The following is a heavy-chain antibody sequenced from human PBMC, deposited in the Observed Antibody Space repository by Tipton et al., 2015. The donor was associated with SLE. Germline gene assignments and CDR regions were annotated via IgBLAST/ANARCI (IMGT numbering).Heavy chain of an antibody. Sequence: GSLRLSCTASEFTFSNYWMHWVRQAPGKGLEWVSRISSDGTSTSYADSVKGRFTISRDNAKNTLYVQMNSLRVEDMAVYYCARAQLLADDVYNLWGRGTMVIVSS. J-gene: IGHJ3*01. CDR3: ARAQLLADDVYNL. V-gene: IGHV3-74*01. CDR2: ISSDGTST. D-gene: IGHD6-19*01. CDR1: EFTFSNYW.